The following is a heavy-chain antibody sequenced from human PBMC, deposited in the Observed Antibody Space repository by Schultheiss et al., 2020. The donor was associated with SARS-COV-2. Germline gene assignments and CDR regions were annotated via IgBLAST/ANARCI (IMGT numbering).Heavy chain of an antibody. J-gene: IGHJ4*02. V-gene: IGHV3-11*04. CDR2: IDINGRTI. Sequence: GESLKISCAASGFTFSDHYMTWIRQAPGKGLEWVSYIDINGRTIYYADSVKGRFTISRDNSKNTLYLQMNSLRAEDTAVYYCAKSGRGSSSYFDYWGQGTLVTVSS. CDR1: GFTFSDHY. D-gene: IGHD6-13*01. CDR3: AKSGRGSSSYFDY.